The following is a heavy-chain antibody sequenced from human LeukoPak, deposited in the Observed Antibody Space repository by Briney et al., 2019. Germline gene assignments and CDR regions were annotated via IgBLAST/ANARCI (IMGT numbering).Heavy chain of an antibody. J-gene: IGHJ4*02. CDR3: ARRAGAYSHPYDY. CDR1: GFTFSSHG. V-gene: IGHV3-30*02. Sequence: GGSLRLSCAASGFTFSSHGMHWVRQAPGKGLEWVAFIRYDGSNKYYADSVKGRFTITRDNSKNTLYLQMNSLRAEDTAVYYCARRAGAYSHPYDYWGQGTLVTVSS. CDR2: IRYDGSNK. D-gene: IGHD4/OR15-4a*01.